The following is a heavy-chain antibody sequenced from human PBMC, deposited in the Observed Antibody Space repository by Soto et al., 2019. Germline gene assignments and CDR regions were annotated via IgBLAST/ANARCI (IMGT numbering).Heavy chain of an antibody. V-gene: IGHV3-23*01. CDR1: GFTFSSYS. J-gene: IGHJ3*02. D-gene: IGHD2-15*01. CDR2: VSFTGGST. CDR3: AWCSGANCYSDAFDI. Sequence: GGSLRLSCAASGFTFSSYSMTWVRQAPGKGLEWVSAVSFTGGSTYYADSVQGRFTISRDNSKNTLYLQMNSLRAEDTAVYYCAWCSGANCYSDAFDIWGQGTMVTVSS.